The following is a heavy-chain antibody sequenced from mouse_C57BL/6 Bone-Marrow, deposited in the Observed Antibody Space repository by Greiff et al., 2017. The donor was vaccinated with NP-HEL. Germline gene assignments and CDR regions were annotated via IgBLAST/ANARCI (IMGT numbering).Heavy chain of an antibody. D-gene: IGHD1-1*01. J-gene: IGHJ2*01. CDR3: ARRGYGSDYFDD. CDR1: GYTFTSYW. CDR2: IDPSDSYT. Sequence: QVQLQQPGAELVKPGASVKLSCKASGYTFTSYWMQWVKQRPGQGLEWIGEIDPSDSYTNYNQKFKGKATLTVDTSSSTAYMQLSSLTSEDSAVYYCARRGYGSDYFDDWGQGTTLTVSS. V-gene: IGHV1-50*01.